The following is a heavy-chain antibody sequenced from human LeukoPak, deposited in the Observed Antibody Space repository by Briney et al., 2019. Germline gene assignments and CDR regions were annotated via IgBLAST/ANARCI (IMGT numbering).Heavy chain of an antibody. Sequence: PGGVLRPPCAAPEFSAGSNYMTWVRQAPGKGLEWVSLIYSGGSTYYADSVKGRFTISRDNAKNSLYLQMNSLRAEDTAVYYCARRGSYYFDYWGQGTLVTVSS. V-gene: IGHV3-66*04. CDR1: EFSAGSNY. CDR2: IYSGGST. CDR3: ARRGSYYFDY. J-gene: IGHJ4*02. D-gene: IGHD3-10*01.